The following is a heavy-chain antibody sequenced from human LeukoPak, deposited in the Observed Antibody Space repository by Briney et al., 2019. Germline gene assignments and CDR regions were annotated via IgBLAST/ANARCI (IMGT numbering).Heavy chain of an antibody. CDR2: ISGSGGST. CDR3: AKDSGYDSSGYPFNWFDP. J-gene: IGHJ5*02. Sequence: PGGSLRLSCAASGFTFSSYAMSWVRQAPGKGLEWVSAISGSGGSTYYADSVKGRFTISRGNSKNTLYLQMNSLRAEDTAVYYCAKDSGYDSSGYPFNWFDPWGQGTLVTVSS. V-gene: IGHV3-23*01. CDR1: GFTFSSYA. D-gene: IGHD3-22*01.